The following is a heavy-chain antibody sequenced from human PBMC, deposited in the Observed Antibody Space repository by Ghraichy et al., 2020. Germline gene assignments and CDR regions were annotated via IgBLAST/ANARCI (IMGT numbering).Heavy chain of an antibody. CDR1: GDSVSTKSVT. CDR3: ARGHYPRGLDV. D-gene: IGHD3-10*01. V-gene: IGHV6-1*01. J-gene: IGHJ6*02. Sequence: SQTLSLTCAISGDSVSTKSVTWNWIRQSPSRGLEWLERTYYRSKWNNDYAASVKSRIIITPDTSKNQFSLQLNSVTPEDTAVYYCARGHYPRGLDVWGQGTTVTVSS. CDR2: TYYRSKWNN.